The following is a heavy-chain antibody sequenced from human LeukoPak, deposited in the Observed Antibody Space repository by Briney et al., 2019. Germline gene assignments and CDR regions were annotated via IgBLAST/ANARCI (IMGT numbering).Heavy chain of an antibody. CDR3: ARGREGASIFDY. CDR2: VDTSGST. D-gene: IGHD1-26*01. J-gene: IGHJ4*02. V-gene: IGHV4-4*07. Sequence: TSETLSLTCTVSGDSLSRYYWTWIRQPAGNGLEWIGRVDTSGSTNYNPSLRSRVTMSLDTSENQFSLILTSVTAADTAVYYCARGREGASIFDYWGQGALVTVSS. CDR1: GDSLSRYY.